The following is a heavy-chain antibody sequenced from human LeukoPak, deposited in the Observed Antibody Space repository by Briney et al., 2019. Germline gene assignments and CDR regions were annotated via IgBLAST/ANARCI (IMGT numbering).Heavy chain of an antibody. Sequence: SVKVSCKASGGTFSSYAISWVRQAPGQRLEWMGGIIPIFGTANHAQKFQGRVTITTDESTSTAYMELSSLRSEDTAVYYCARVWELPTYNWFDPWGQGTLVTVSS. D-gene: IGHD1-26*01. CDR2: IIPIFGTA. CDR3: ARVWELPTYNWFDP. V-gene: IGHV1-69*05. J-gene: IGHJ5*02. CDR1: GGTFSSYA.